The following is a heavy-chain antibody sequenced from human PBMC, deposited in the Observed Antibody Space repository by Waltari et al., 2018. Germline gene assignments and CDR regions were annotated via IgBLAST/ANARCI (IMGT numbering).Heavy chain of an antibody. D-gene: IGHD3-3*01. CDR1: GGSISSGGYY. CDR2: IYCRWGT. J-gene: IGHJ5*02. V-gene: IGHV4-31*03. CDR3: ARGEAIFGVDTTGGWFDP. Sequence: QVQLQESGPGLVKPSQTLSLTCTVSGGSISSGGYYWSWIRQHPGKGLEWIGYIYCRWGTDYTPSLKSRVTISVDTSKNQFSRKLSSVTAADTAVYYCARGEAIFGVDTTGGWFDPWGQGTLVTVSS.